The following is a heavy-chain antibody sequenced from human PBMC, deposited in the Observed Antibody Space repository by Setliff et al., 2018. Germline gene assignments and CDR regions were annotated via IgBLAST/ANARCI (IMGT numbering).Heavy chain of an antibody. D-gene: IGHD6-6*01. CDR3: ARELVATWRGYSSSSPRYYFDN. J-gene: IGHJ4*02. V-gene: IGHV1-2*02. Sequence: GASVKVSCKASGNTFTGYYIHWLRQAPGQGLEWMGCINPNSGDTTFAQKFQGRVTITRDTSNSTDYMDLSRLRSDDTAVYYCARELVATWRGYSSSSPRYYFDNWGQGTLVTVSS. CDR1: GNTFTGYY. CDR2: INPNSGDT.